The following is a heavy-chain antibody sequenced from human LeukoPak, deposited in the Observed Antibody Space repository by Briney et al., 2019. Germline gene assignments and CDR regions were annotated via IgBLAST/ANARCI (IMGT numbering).Heavy chain of an antibody. CDR2: ISGSGGST. V-gene: IGHV3-23*01. J-gene: IGHJ4*02. D-gene: IGHD6-13*01. CDR3: AKRRSGGSSSWYVDY. CDR1: GFTFSSYA. Sequence: GGSLRLSCAASGFTFSSYAMSWVRQAPGKGLEWVSAISGSGGSTYYADSVKGRFTISRDNSKNTLYLQMNSLRAEDTAVYYCAKRRSGGSSSWYVDYWGQGTLVTVSS.